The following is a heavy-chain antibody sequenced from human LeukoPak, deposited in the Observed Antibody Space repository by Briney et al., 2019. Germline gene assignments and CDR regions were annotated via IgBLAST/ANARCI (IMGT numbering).Heavy chain of an antibody. CDR1: GFTFSSYS. CDR3: AKVSEDSMDDYYHYTGMDV. V-gene: IGHV3-23*01. D-gene: IGHD2-15*01. Sequence: GGSLRLSCAASGFTFSSYSMNWVRQAPGKGLEWVSSISSSGGVTYYADSVKGRFTISRDNSKNTLYLQMNSLRAEDTAIYYCAKVSEDSMDDYYHYTGMDVWGQGTTVTVSS. CDR2: ISSSGGVT. J-gene: IGHJ6*02.